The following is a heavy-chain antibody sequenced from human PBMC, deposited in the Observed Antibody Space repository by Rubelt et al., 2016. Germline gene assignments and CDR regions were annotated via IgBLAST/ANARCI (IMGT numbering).Heavy chain of an antibody. V-gene: IGHV3-30*04. CDR2: ISLDGGYR. Sequence: QVQLVESGGGVVQPGKSLRLSCAASGFTFSNYAMHWVRQAPGKGLEWVAVISLDGGYRYHGDSVKGRFTISRDNSDNTLYLQMNRLRPEDTAVYFCARAAYSNFCSDYWGQGTPVTVSS. D-gene: IGHD4-11*01. CDR3: ARAAYSNFCSDY. J-gene: IGHJ4*02. CDR1: GFTFSNYA.